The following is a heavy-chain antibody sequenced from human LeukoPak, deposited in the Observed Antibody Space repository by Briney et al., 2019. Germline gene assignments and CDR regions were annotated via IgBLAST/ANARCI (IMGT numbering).Heavy chain of an antibody. V-gene: IGHV4-34*01. CDR1: GGSFSGSY. D-gene: IGHD3-22*01. J-gene: IGHJ4*02. Sequence: PSETLSLTCAVYGGSFSGSYWSWIRQPPGKGLEWIGEINHSGSTNYNPSLKSRVTISVDTSKNQFSLKLSSVTAADTAVYYCARGGTYHYDSSGYFDYWGQGTLVTVSS. CDR2: INHSGST. CDR3: ARGGTYHYDSSGYFDY.